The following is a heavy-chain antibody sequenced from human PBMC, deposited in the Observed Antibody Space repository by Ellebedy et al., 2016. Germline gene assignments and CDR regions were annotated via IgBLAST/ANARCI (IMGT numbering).Heavy chain of an antibody. CDR3: ARAYGDYLAGDY. J-gene: IGHJ4*02. CDR1: GGSFTTHY. Sequence: SETLSLXCTVSGGSFTTHYWSWIRQPPGKGLEWIGYIYFTGNTNYNPSLKSRVTISVDTSKNQFSLKLSSVTAADTAVYYCARAYGDYLAGDYWGQGTLVTVSS. V-gene: IGHV4-59*11. CDR2: IYFTGNT. D-gene: IGHD4-17*01.